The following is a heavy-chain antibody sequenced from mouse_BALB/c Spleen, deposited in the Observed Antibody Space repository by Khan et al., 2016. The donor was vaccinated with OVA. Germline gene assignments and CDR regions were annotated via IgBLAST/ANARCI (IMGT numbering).Heavy chain of an antibody. V-gene: IGHV2-9*02. CDR2: ICAGGST. J-gene: IGHJ2*01. Sequence: QVQLQQSGPGLVAPSQTLSITCTASGFSLTSYGVHWVRQPPGKGLEWLGVICAGGSTNYNSALLSSLSISKDNSKSQAFLQMNSLPTDDTAMYYCARLEDIWGQGTTLTVSS. CDR1: GFSLTSYG. D-gene: IGHD1-3*01. CDR3: ARLEDI.